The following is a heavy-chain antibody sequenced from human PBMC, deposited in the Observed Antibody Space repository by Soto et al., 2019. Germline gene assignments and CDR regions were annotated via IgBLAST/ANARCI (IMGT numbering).Heavy chain of an antibody. CDR2: INHSGST. Sequence: SETLSLACAVYGGSFSGYYWSWIRQPPGKGLEWIGEINHSGSTNYNPSLKSRVTISVDTSKNQFSLKLSSVTAADTAVYYCAYIPPGNDYHCYYLDVWGKGTTVTVSS. D-gene: IGHD2-21*01. CDR3: AYIPPGNDYHCYYLDV. CDR1: GGSFSGYY. V-gene: IGHV4-34*01. J-gene: IGHJ6*03.